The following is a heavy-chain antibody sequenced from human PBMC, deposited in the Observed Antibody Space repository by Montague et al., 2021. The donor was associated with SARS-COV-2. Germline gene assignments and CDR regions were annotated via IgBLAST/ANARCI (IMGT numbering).Heavy chain of an antibody. CDR1: GGSFSGYY. CDR2: INHSGST. Sequence: SETLSLTCAVYGGSFSGYYWSWIRQPPGKGPEWIGEINHSGSTNYNPSLKSRVNISVDTSKNQFSLKLSSVTAADTAVYYCARDPGGAYGMDVWGQGTTVTVSS. J-gene: IGHJ6*02. CDR3: ARDPGGAYGMDV. V-gene: IGHV4-34*01. D-gene: IGHD3-10*01.